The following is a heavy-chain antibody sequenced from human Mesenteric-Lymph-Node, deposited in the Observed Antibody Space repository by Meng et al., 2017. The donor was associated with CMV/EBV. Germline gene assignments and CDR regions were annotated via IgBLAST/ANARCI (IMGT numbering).Heavy chain of an antibody. Sequence: ASVKVSCKASGYTFTNYYMHWVRQAPGQGLEWMGWISAYNGNTNYAQKLQGRVTMTTDTSTSTAYMELRSLRSDDTAVYYCARANYDFWSGYIQTPFDYWGQGTLVTVSS. CDR1: GYTFTNYY. D-gene: IGHD3-3*01. J-gene: IGHJ4*02. V-gene: IGHV1-18*04. CDR3: ARANYDFWSGYIQTPFDY. CDR2: ISAYNGNT.